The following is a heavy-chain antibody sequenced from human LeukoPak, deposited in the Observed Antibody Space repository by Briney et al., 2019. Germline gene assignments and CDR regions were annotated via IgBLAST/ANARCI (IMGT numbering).Heavy chain of an antibody. Sequence: GGSLRLSCAASGFTFSSYTMHCVRQAPGKGLEWVAVISYDGSNKYYTDSVKGRFTISRDNSKNTLYPQMNSLRAEDTAVYYCASLWSAVAGSAGMDVCGQAPTVTVSS. D-gene: IGHD6-19*01. J-gene: IGHJ6*02. CDR3: ASLWSAVAGSAGMDV. V-gene: IGHV3-30-3*01. CDR1: GFTFSSYT. CDR2: ISYDGSNK.